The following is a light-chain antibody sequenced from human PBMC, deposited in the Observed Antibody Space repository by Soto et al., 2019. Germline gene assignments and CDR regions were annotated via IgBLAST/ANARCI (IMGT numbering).Light chain of an antibody. CDR3: LQYYTLKT. Sequence: DIQMAQSPSTVSASVGDRVTITCRASQSVSRYLAWYQHKPGQAPKLLIYKASTLETGVPARFSGRGSGTEFTLTISSLQPDDFATYYCLQYYTLKTFGQGTMVETK. CDR1: QSVSRY. CDR2: KAS. J-gene: IGKJ1*01. V-gene: IGKV1-5*03.